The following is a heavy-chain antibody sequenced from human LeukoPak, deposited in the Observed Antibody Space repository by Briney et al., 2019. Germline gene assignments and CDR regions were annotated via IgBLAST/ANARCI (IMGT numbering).Heavy chain of an antibody. D-gene: IGHD3-10*01. J-gene: IGHJ4*02. CDR3: ARGYRYYGSGSYRFFDY. CDR1: GFTFRSFD. V-gene: IGHV3-13*01. Sequence: GGSLRLSCAASGFTFRSFDMHWVRQSTGKGLEWVSAIATTGDTYYPDSVKGRFTISRENAKNSLYLQMNSLRAGDTAVYYCARGYRYYGSGSYRFFDYWGQGTLVTVSS. CDR2: IATTGDT.